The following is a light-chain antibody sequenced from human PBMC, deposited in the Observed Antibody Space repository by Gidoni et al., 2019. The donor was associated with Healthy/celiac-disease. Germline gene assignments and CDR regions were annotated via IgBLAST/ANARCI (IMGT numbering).Light chain of an antibody. CDR3: QQYDNLPHT. V-gene: IGKV1-33*01. CDR2: DAS. J-gene: IGKJ2*01. Sequence: DIQMTQSPSSLSASVGDRVTITCQASQDISNYLNWYQQKPGKAPKLLIYDASNLETGVPSRLSGSGSGTDFTFTISSLQPEDIATYYCQQYDNLPHTFXQXTKLEIK. CDR1: QDISNY.